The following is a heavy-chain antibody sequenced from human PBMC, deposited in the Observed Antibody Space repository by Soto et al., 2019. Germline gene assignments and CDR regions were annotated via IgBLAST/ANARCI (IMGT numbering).Heavy chain of an antibody. V-gene: IGHV4-39*01. Sequence: SETLSLTCTVSGGSISSSSYYWGWIRQPPGKGLEWIGSIYYSGSTYYNPSLKSRVTISVDTSKNQFSLKLSSVTAADTAVYYCARHLFDDFWSGYYMCWFDPWGQGTLVTVSS. CDR1: GGSISSSSYY. CDR3: ARHLFDDFWSGYYMCWFDP. J-gene: IGHJ5*02. CDR2: IYYSGST. D-gene: IGHD3-3*01.